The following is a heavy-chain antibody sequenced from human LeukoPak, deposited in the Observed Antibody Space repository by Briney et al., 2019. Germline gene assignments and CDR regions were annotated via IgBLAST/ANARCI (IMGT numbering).Heavy chain of an antibody. CDR2: IAGSGATT. J-gene: IGHJ4*02. Sequence: PGGSLRLSCAASGFTLSNYAMSWVRQGPGKGLEWVSTIAGSGATTFYADSMGGRFTISRDNSKNTLYLQMSSLIAEDTAVYYCAKDREITDNPWGFFDRWGQGTLVTVSS. D-gene: IGHD3-16*01. V-gene: IGHV3-23*01. CDR3: AKDREITDNPWGFFDR. CDR1: GFTLSNYA.